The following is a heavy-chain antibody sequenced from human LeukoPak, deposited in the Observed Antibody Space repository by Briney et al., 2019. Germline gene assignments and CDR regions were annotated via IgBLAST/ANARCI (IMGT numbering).Heavy chain of an antibody. V-gene: IGHV3-21*04. CDR1: GFTFSSYS. D-gene: IGHD3-16*01. CDR3: ARGCSWGSDY. CDR2: ISSSSSYI. Sequence: GGSLRLSCAASGFTFSSYSMNWVRQAPGKGLEWVSSISSSSSYIYYADSVKGRFTISRDNAKSSLSLQMNSLKVEDTAVYYCARGCSWGSDYWGQGTLVTVSS. J-gene: IGHJ4*02.